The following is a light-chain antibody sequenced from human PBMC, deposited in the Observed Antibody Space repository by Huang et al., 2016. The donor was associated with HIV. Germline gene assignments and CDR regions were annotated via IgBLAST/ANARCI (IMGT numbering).Light chain of an antibody. Sequence: DAMMTQSPVSLPVTLGQPASISCSSSQSLVHSDGNTYLNWFQQRPGQPPRRLIYKVSYRDCGVPDRFSGSGSGADFTLKISKVEDEDVGVYYCMQGTHPYTFGQGTDLEI. V-gene: IGKV2-30*02. CDR1: QSLVHSDGNTY. CDR3: MQGTHPYT. J-gene: IGKJ2*01. CDR2: KVS.